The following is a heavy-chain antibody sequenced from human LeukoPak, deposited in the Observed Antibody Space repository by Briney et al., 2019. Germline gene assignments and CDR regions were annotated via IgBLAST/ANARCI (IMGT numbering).Heavy chain of an antibody. CDR3: ARDAPGWQWLALDY. J-gene: IGHJ4*02. CDR1: GFTFSSYA. D-gene: IGHD6-19*01. CDR2: ISSNGGST. Sequence: PGGALRLSCAASGFTFSSYAMHWVRQAPGKGLEYVSAISSNGGSTYYANAVKGRFTISRDNSKNTLYLQMGSLRAEDMAVYYCARDAPGWQWLALDYWGQGTLVTVSS. V-gene: IGHV3-64*01.